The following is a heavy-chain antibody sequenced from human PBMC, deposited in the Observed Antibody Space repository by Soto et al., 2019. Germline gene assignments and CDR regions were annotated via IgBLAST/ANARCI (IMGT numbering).Heavy chain of an antibody. CDR1: GGSISSDY. V-gene: IGHV4-59*08. D-gene: IGHD1-1*01. CDR2: IYYSGNT. J-gene: IGHJ5*02. CDR3: AKQGGKYGIRSFDP. Sequence: SETLSLTCTVSGGSISSDYWSWIRQSPGKGLEWIGYIYYSGNTKYNPSLKSRVTISVDASKNQVSLNLKSVTAADTAVYYCAKQGGKYGIRSFDPWGQGALVTVSS.